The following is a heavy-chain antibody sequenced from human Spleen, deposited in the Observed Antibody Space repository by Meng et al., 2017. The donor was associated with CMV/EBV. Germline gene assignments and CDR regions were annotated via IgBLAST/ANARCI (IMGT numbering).Heavy chain of an antibody. J-gene: IGHJ4*02. D-gene: IGHD6-6*01. CDR2: IDPKIGGA. V-gene: IGHV1-2*02. Sequence: SCKASGYTFTGYYIHWVRQAPGQGLEWMEWIDPKIGGAYYAQNFQGRVTMTRDTSISTAYMEVSLLRYDDTAIYYCAREAARQLVDYWGQGTLVTVSS. CDR1: GYTFTGYY. CDR3: AREAARQLVDY.